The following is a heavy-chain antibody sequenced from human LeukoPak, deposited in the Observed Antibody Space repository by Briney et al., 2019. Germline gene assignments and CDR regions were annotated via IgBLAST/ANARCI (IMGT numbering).Heavy chain of an antibody. J-gene: IGHJ6*02. CDR3: ARHQCSGTRCYNFYFYGMDG. CDR2: IYYSTST. CDR1: GGSITSSIDY. D-gene: IGHD2-2*02. Sequence: SETLSLTCTVSGGSITSSIDYWGWVRQPPGKGVEWIATIYYSTSTQYNPSLKSRVTMSVDTSKNQFSLKLSSMTAADTAVYYCARHQCSGTRCYNFYFYGMDGWGQGTTVTVSS. V-gene: IGHV4-39*01.